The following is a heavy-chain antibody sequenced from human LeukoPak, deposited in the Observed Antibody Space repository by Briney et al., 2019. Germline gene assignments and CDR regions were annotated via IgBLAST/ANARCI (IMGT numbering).Heavy chain of an antibody. Sequence: PGGSLRLSCAASGFTFSSYGMHWVRQAPGKGLEWVAVISYDGSNKYYADSVKGRFTISRDNSKNTLYLQMNSLRAEDTAVYYCAKEGGSQWLVAYYFDYWGQGTLVTVSS. CDR3: AKEGGSQWLVAYYFDY. CDR1: GFTFSSYG. CDR2: ISYDGSNK. D-gene: IGHD6-19*01. J-gene: IGHJ4*02. V-gene: IGHV3-30*18.